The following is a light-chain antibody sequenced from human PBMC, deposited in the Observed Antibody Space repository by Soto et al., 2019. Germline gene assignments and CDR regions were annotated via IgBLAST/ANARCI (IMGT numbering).Light chain of an antibody. CDR2: GAS. J-gene: IGKJ1*01. V-gene: IGKV3-20*01. CDR3: QQYGSSPWT. Sequence: ETGLKQAPGTMSLSTGERATLSCRCSQSVSSSYLAWYQQKPGQAPRLLIYGASSRATGIPDRFSGSGSGTDFTLTIIRLEPEDFAVYYCQQYGSSPWTFGQGTKVDIK. CDR1: QSVSSSY.